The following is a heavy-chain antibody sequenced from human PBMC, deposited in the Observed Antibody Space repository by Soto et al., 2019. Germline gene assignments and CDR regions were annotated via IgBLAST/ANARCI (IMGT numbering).Heavy chain of an antibody. Sequence: PSGTLSLSCTVSDGSSSSGDYSWAWIRQHPGKGLEWIGYIYYTGTTFYNPSLDSRVTISVDTSRNQFSLKVTSVTVADTAVYYCMRDVFSFSALAANTDFGSWGPGTLVTVPP. D-gene: IGHD2-15*01. CDR2: IYYTGTT. CDR1: DGSSSSGDYS. V-gene: IGHV4-31*03. CDR3: MRDVFSFSALAANTDFGS. J-gene: IGHJ4*01.